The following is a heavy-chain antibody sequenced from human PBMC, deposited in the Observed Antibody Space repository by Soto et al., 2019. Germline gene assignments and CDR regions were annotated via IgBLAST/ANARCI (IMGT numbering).Heavy chain of an antibody. CDR1: GFTLSSFA. V-gene: IGHV3-30*18. J-gene: IGHJ4*02. D-gene: IGHD1-26*01. CDR3: AKDSPVGNY. Sequence: GGSLRLSCAASGFTLSSFALNWVRQAPGKGLEWVAVISYDGSNKYYADSVKGRFTISRDNSKNTLYLQMNSLRAEDTAVYYCAKDSPVGNYWGRGTLVTVSS. CDR2: ISYDGSNK.